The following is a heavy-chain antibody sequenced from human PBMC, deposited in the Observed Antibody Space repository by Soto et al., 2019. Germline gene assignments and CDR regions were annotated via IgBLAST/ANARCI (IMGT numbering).Heavy chain of an antibody. CDR3: ARGAAKGRYAFDI. CDR1: GYTLTELS. CDR2: FDPEDGET. Sequence: GASVKVSCKVSGYTLTELSMHWVRQAPGKGLEWMRGFDPEDGETIYAQKFQGRVTMTEDTSTDTAYMELSRLRSDDTAVYYCARGAAKGRYAFDIWGQGTMVTVSS. D-gene: IGHD2-15*01. V-gene: IGHV1-24*01. J-gene: IGHJ3*02.